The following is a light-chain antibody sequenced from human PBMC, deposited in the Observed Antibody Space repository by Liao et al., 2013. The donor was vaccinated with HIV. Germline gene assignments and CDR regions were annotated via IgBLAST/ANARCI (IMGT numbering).Light chain of an antibody. CDR1: NIGSKS. Sequence: SYELTQPPSVSVAPGKTARITCGGNNIGSKSVHWYQQKPGQAPVLVIYYDSDRPSGIPERFSGSNSGNTATLTISRVEVGDEADYYCHVWDRSSDVVFGGGTKLTVL. CDR2: YDS. J-gene: IGLJ2*01. CDR3: HVWDRSSDVV. V-gene: IGLV3-21*01.